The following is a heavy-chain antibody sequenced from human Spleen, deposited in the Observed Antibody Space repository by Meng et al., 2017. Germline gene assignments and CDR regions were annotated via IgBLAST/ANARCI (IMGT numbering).Heavy chain of an antibody. D-gene: IGHD4-17*01. V-gene: IGHV1-69*06. J-gene: IGHJ3*02. CDR3: ARSGSDYGDYGVVAFDI. CDR1: GGIFSNYV. Sequence: SVKVSCKALGGIFSNYVIGWVRQAPGQGLEWMGGINAVFGTTNYAQKFQDRVTITADKSTSTAYMELSSLRSEDTAVYYCARSGSDYGDYGVVAFDIWGQGTMVTVSS. CDR2: INAVFGTT.